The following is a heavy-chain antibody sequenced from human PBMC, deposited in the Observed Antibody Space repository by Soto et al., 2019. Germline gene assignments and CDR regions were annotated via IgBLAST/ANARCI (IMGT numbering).Heavy chain of an antibody. CDR2: IYYSGST. Sequence: QLQLQESGPGLVKPSETLSLTCTVSGGSISSSSYYWGWIRQPPGKGLEWIGSIYYSGSTYYNPPRKSRVTISVDTSKNQFSLKLSSVTAADTAVYYCARHVPRTREVWWYRSYDAFDIWGQGTMVTVSS. V-gene: IGHV4-39*01. J-gene: IGHJ3*02. CDR3: ARHVPRTREVWWYRSYDAFDI. CDR1: GGSISSSSYY. D-gene: IGHD2-15*01.